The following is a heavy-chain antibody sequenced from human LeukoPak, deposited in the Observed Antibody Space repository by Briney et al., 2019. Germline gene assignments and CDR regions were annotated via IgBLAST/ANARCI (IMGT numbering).Heavy chain of an antibody. D-gene: IGHD3-10*01. Sequence: PGGSLRLSCEVSGFTFSSYYMTWVRQPPGMGLQWVANIRPDASGKFYVDSVKGRLTISRDNAKNSLFLQMDSLRAEDTAVYYCARFNYDSGSYYIDYWGQGTLVTVSS. CDR2: IRPDASGK. CDR1: GFTFSSYY. CDR3: ARFNYDSGSYYIDY. V-gene: IGHV3-7*01. J-gene: IGHJ4*02.